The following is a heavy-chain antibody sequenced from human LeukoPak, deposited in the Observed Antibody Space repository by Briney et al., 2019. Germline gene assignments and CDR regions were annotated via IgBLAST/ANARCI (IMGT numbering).Heavy chain of an antibody. CDR3: ARDENVNGDLDYLDF. CDR1: GFTFSDYE. V-gene: IGHV3-48*03. J-gene: IGHJ4*02. D-gene: IGHD4-17*01. Sequence: GGSLRLSCAASGFTFSDYEMNWVRQAPGKGLEWISFISFSGNSIYYADSVKGRFTISRDNAENSLYLQMNSLRAEDTAVYYCARDENVNGDLDYLDFWGQGTLVTVSS. CDR2: ISFSGNSI.